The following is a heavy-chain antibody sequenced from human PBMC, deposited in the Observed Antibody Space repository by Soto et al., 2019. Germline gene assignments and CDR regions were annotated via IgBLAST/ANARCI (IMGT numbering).Heavy chain of an antibody. J-gene: IGHJ5*02. V-gene: IGHV4-39*01. Sequence: SETLSLTCTVSGGSISRSSYYWGWIRQPPGKGLEWIGSIYYSGSTYYNPSLKSRVTISVDTSKNQFSLKLSSVTAADTAVYYCASRVGYFISNWFDPWGQGTLVTVSS. CDR3: ASRVGYFISNWFDP. CDR1: GGSISRSSYY. D-gene: IGHD2-8*01. CDR2: IYYSGST.